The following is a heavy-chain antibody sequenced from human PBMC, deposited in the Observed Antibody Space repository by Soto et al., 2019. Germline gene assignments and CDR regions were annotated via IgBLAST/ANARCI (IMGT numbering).Heavy chain of an antibody. J-gene: IGHJ6*02. CDR2: ISMSSSDI. D-gene: IGHD3-22*01. CDR1: VFTFSGYT. CDR3: VRDTGFYDDAGQKYYYGMDV. Sequence: QLVESGGGLVKPGGSLRLSCAASVFTFSGYTMNWVRLAPGTGLEWVSSISMSSSDIYYADSVKGRFTISRDNAKNSLSLQMNSLRAEDTAVYYCVRDTGFYDDAGQKYYYGMDVWGQGTTVTVS. V-gene: IGHV3-21*02.